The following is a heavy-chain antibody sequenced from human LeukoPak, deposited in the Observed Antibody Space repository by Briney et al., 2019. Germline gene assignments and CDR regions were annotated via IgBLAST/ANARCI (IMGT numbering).Heavy chain of an antibody. CDR1: GFTFSSYA. V-gene: IGHV3-23*01. J-gene: IGHJ4*02. CDR2: INGDDDRT. D-gene: IGHD1-26*01. Sequence: GGSLRLSCAASGFTFSSYAMIWVRQAPGKGLEWVSSINGDDDRTFYADSVKGRFSISRDNSKNTPYLEMNSLRADDTAVYYCAKDQRGVKTGSYFFDYWGQGTLVTVSS. CDR3: AKDQRGVKTGSYFFDY.